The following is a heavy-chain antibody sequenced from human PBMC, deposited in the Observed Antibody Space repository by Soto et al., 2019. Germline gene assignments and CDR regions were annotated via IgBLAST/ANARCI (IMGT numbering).Heavy chain of an antibody. D-gene: IGHD7-27*01. V-gene: IGHV4-34*01. J-gene: IGHJ4*02. CDR1: GGSFSGYY. Sequence: QVQLQQWGAGLLKPSETLSLTCAVYGGSFSGYYWSWIRQPPGKGLEWIGEINHSGSTNYNPSLTSRVTISADTSKTQFSLKLSSVTAAATAVYYCARGWGRIFDYWGQGTLVTVSS. CDR2: INHSGST. CDR3: ARGWGRIFDY.